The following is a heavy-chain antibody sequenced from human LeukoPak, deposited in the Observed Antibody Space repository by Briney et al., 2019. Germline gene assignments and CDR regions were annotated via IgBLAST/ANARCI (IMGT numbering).Heavy chain of an antibody. CDR1: GFTFSSYG. V-gene: IGHV3-23*01. J-gene: IGHJ4*02. CDR2: ISAGGTRT. Sequence: QPGGSLRLSCAASGFTFSSYGMSWVRQAPGKGLEWVSGISAGGTRTYYADSVRGRFTMFRDNSMDTVYLQMNSLRAEDTGVYYCAKYAVRETFFGDYWGQGTLVAVSS. D-gene: IGHD3-3*01. CDR3: AKYAVRETFFGDY.